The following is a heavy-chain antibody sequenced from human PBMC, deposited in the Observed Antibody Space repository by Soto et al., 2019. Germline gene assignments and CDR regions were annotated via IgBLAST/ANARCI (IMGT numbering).Heavy chain of an antibody. CDR1: GFTFSDSA. CDR2: IRSKTNDYAT. CDR3: TRPDSASYCGGDCYVYSWFES. V-gene: IGHV3-73*01. J-gene: IGHJ5*01. D-gene: IGHD2-21*02. Sequence: GGSLRLSCAAFGFTFSDSAMHWVRQASGKGLEWVGRIRSKTNDYATRYAASVKGRFTISRDDSKNTAYLQMNNVRAEDTAVYYCTRPDSASYCGGDCYVYSWFESWGQGA.